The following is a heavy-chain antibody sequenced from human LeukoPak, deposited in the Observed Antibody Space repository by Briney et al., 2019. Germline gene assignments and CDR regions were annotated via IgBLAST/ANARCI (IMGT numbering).Heavy chain of an antibody. CDR1: RFTFSTYG. V-gene: IGHV3-30*18. CDR2: ISYDGSYK. D-gene: IGHD3-22*01. CDR3: AKGGYFHTSGDYFDY. J-gene: IGHJ4*02. Sequence: PGGSLRLSCVASRFTFSTYGMHWVRQAPGKGLEWVALISYDGSYKYYADSARGRFTISRDNSKNTLYLQMNSLRAEDTAVYYCAKGGYFHTSGDYFDYWGQGTLVTVSS.